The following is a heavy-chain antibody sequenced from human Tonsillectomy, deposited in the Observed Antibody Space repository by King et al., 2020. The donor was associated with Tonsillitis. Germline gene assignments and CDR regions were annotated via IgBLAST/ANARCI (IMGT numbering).Heavy chain of an antibody. CDR1: GFTFSNAW. CDR2: IKSKIDGGTT. CDR3: TTTAYLPYYYYYMDV. Sequence: VQLVESGGGLVKPGGSLRLSCADSGFTFSNAWMNWVRQAPGKGLEWVGRIKSKIDGGTTDYAAPVKGRFTISRDDSKNTLYLQMNSLKTEDTAVYYCTTTAYLPYYYYYMDVWGKGTTVTVSS. V-gene: IGHV3-15*07. D-gene: IGHD2/OR15-2a*01. J-gene: IGHJ6*03.